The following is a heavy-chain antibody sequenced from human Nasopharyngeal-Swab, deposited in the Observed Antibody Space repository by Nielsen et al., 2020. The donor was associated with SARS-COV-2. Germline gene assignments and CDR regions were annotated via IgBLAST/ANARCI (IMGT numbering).Heavy chain of an antibody. CDR2: ISYDGSNK. D-gene: IGHD6-19*01. Sequence: GGSLRLSCAASGFTFSSYGMHWVRQAPGKGLEWVAVISYDGSNKYYADSVKGRFTISRDNSKNTLYLQMNSLRVEDTGIYYCVRGLGDFWGQGSLVTVSS. J-gene: IGHJ4*02. CDR3: VRGLGDF. CDR1: GFTFSSYG. V-gene: IGHV3-30*03.